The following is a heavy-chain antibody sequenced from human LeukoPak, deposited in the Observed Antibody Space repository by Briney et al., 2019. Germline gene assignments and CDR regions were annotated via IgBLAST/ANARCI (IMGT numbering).Heavy chain of an antibody. CDR3: ARDPTPTTVVNAGALDY. CDR1: GYTFTGYY. CDR2: INPNSGGT. Sequence: ASVKVSCKASGYTFTGYYMHWVRQAPGQGLDRMGWINPNSGGTNYAQKFQGRVTMTRDTSISTAYMELSRLRSDDTAVYYCARDPTPTTVVNAGALDYWGQGTLVTVSS. J-gene: IGHJ4*02. D-gene: IGHD4-23*01. V-gene: IGHV1-2*02.